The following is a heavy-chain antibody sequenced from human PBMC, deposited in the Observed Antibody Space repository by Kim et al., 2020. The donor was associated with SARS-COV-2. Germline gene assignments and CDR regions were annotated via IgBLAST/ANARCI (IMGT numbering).Heavy chain of an antibody. Sequence: STYIFYADSVKGRFTISRDHAKNSLYLQMNGLGAGDTAVYYCARGTIDSWGQGTLVTVSS. CDR2: STYI. J-gene: IGHJ4*02. CDR3: ARGTIDS. V-gene: IGHV3-21*01.